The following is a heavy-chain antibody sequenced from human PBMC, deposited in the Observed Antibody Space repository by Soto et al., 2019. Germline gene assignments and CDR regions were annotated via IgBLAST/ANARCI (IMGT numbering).Heavy chain of an antibody. CDR2: IYYSGST. CDR1: GGSISSSSYY. Sequence: QLQLQESGPGLVKPSETLSLTCTVSGGSISSSSYYWGWIRQPPGKGLELIGTIYYSGSTYYNPSLKRRVTISVDTSKNQFSLKLSSVTAADTAVYYCTRHLYDSSGYDAFDIWGQGTMVTVSS. J-gene: IGHJ3*02. CDR3: TRHLYDSSGYDAFDI. V-gene: IGHV4-39*01. D-gene: IGHD3-22*01.